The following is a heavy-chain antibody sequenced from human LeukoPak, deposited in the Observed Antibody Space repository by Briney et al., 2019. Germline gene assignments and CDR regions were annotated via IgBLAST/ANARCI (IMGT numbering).Heavy chain of an antibody. Sequence: GASVKVSCKASGYTFTGYYMHWVRQAPGQGLEWMGWINPNSGGTNYAQKFQGRVTMTRGTSISTAYMELSRLRSDDTAVYYCARSGSITGTTVFDYWGQGTLVTVSS. CDR3: ARSGSITGTTVFDY. CDR2: INPNSGGT. CDR1: GYTFTGYY. J-gene: IGHJ4*02. D-gene: IGHD1-7*01. V-gene: IGHV1-2*02.